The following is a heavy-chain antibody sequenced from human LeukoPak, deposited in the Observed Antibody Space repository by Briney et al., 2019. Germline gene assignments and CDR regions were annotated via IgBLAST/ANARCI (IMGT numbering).Heavy chain of an antibody. V-gene: IGHV1-2*02. CDR2: INPNSGGT. D-gene: IGHD6-13*01. CDR3: ARGREGSYSSPVWGY. Sequence: GASVKVSCKASGSTFTGYYMHWVRQAPGQGLEWMGWINPNSGGTNYAQTFQGRVTMTRDTSISTAYMELSRLRSDDTAVYYCARGREGSYSSPVWGYWGQGTLVTVSS. CDR1: GSTFTGYY. J-gene: IGHJ4*02.